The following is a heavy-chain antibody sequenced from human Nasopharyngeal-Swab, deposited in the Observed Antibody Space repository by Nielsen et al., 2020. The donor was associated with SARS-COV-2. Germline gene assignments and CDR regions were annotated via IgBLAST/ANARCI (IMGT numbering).Heavy chain of an antibody. CDR2: IYPDASDT. J-gene: IGHJ4*02. V-gene: IGHV5-51*01. Sequence: VRQMPGKGLEWMGLIYPDASDTRYSPSFQGQVTISADMSISTAYLQWSSLKASDTAMYYCARQGGDGYYFDYWGQGTLVTVSS. CDR3: ARQGGDGYYFDY. D-gene: IGHD2-21*02.